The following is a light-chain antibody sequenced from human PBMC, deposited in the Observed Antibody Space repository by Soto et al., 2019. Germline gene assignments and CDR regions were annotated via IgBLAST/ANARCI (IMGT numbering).Light chain of an antibody. V-gene: IGKV3-15*01. CDR3: QQYNNWPPIT. CDR1: QRISNN. Sequence: EIVMTQSPATLPVCRGERATLSCRASQRISNNLAWYQQKPGQAPRLLIFGACFRATGIPARFSGSGSGTEFTLTISSLQSEDFAVYYCQQYNNWPPITFGQGTRLEIK. CDR2: GAC. J-gene: IGKJ5*01.